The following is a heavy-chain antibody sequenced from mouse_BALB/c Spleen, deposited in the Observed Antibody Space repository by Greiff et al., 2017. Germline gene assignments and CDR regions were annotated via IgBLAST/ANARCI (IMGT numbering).Heavy chain of an antibody. CDR1: GFTFTDYY. J-gene: IGHJ4*01. D-gene: IGHD2-1*01. CDR3: AREDGNYVGAMDY. CDR2: IRNKANGYTT. Sequence: EVHLVESEGGLVQPGGSLRLSCATSGFTFTDYYMSWVRQPPGKALEWLGFIRNKANGYTTEYSASVKGRFTISRDNSQSILYLQMNTLRAEDSATYYCAREDGNYVGAMDYWGQGTSVTVSS. V-gene: IGHV7-3*02.